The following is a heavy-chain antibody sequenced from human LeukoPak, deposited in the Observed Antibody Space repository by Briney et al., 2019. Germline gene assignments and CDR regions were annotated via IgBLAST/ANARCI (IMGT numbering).Heavy chain of an antibody. CDR3: ARGRYTFDY. CDR1: GRSISGYY. D-gene: IGHD1-1*01. CDR2: IYYSGST. J-gene: IGHJ4*02. Sequence: SETLSLTCTVSGRSISGYYWTWIRQPPGKGLEYIGYIYYSGSTNHNPSLKSRVTISVDTSKNQFSLKLSSVTAADTAVYYCARGRYTFDYWGQGTLVTVSS. V-gene: IGHV4-59*01.